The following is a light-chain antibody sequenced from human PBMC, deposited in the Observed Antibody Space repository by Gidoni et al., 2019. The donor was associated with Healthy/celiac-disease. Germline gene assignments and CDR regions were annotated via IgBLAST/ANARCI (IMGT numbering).Light chain of an antibody. CDR2: LGS. Sequence: DIVMTQSPLSLPVTPGEPASSSCRSSQSLLHSNGYNYLDWYLQKPGQSPQLLIYLGSNRASGVPDRFSGSGSGTDFTLQISRVEAEDVGVYYCMQALQTPRTFGQGTKVEIK. V-gene: IGKV2-28*01. J-gene: IGKJ1*01. CDR3: MQALQTPRT. CDR1: QSLLHSNGYNY.